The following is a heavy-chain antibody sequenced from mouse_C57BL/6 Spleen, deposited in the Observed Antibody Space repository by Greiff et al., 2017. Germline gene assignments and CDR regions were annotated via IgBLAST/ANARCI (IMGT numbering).Heavy chain of an antibody. Sequence: VQLQQPGAELVKPGASVKLSCKASGYTFTSYWMHWVKQRPGRGLEWIGRIDPNSGGTKYNERFKRKATLTVDTPSSPAYMQLSSLTSEDSAVYYCARSPYDYEFAYWGQGTLVTVSA. J-gene: IGHJ3*01. D-gene: IGHD2-4*01. CDR2: IDPNSGGT. CDR3: ARSPYDYEFAY. CDR1: GYTFTSYW. V-gene: IGHV1-72*01.